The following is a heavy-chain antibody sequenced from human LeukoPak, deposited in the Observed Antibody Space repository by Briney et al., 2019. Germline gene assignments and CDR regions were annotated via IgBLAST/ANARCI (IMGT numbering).Heavy chain of an antibody. V-gene: IGHV3-23*01. J-gene: IGHJ4*02. Sequence: GGSLRLSCAASGFTFSSYAMSSVRQAPGKGLGWVSAISGSGGSTYYADSVKGRFTISRENSKNTLYLQMNSLRAEDTAVYYCAKAVGGAYFDYWGQGTLVTVSS. CDR3: AKAVGGAYFDY. D-gene: IGHD1-26*01. CDR1: GFTFSSYA. CDR2: ISGSGGST.